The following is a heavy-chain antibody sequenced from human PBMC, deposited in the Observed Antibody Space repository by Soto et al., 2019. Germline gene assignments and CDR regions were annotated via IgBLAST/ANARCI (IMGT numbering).Heavy chain of an antibody. J-gene: IGHJ5*02. V-gene: IGHV4-34*01. CDR3: ARGGRRGYSYGLYWFDP. Sequence: QVQLQQWGAGLLKPSETLSLTCAVYGGSFSGYYWSWIRQPPGKGLEWIGEINHSGSTNYNPSLKSRVTISVDTSKNQFSLKLSSVTAADTAVYYCARGGRRGYSYGLYWFDPWGQGTLVTVSS. D-gene: IGHD5-18*01. CDR1: GGSFSGYY. CDR2: INHSGST.